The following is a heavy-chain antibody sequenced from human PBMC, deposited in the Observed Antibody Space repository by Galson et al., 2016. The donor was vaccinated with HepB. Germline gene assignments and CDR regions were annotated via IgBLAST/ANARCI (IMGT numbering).Heavy chain of an antibody. CDR2: ITGGGDNT. D-gene: IGHD3-16*01. J-gene: IGHJ4*02. Sequence: SLRLSCAASDFSFGSYAMTWVRQAPGMGLEWVSTITGGGDNTFYADSVKGRFSLSRDNSKNVLHLQITGLRAEDTAVYYCARAAGGVMGSYYFDYWGQGTLVTVSS. CDR3: ARAAGGVMGSYYFDY. CDR1: DFSFGSYA. V-gene: IGHV3-23*01.